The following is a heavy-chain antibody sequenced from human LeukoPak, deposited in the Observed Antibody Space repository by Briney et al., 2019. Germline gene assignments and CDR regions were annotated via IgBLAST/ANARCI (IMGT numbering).Heavy chain of an antibody. J-gene: IGHJ4*02. CDR1: GFTFSSYA. CDR2: ISYDGGNK. CDR3: ARRVVTSPFDY. V-gene: IGHV3-30-3*01. D-gene: IGHD3-3*01. Sequence: PGGSLRLSCAASGFTFSSYAMHWVRQAPGKGLEWVAVISYDGGNKYYADSVKGRFTISRDNSKNTLYLQMNSLRAEDTAVYYCARRVVTSPFDYWGQGTLVTVSS.